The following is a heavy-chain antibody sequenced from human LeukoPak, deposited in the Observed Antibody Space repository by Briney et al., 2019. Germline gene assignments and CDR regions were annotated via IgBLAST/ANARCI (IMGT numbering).Heavy chain of an antibody. CDR2: INHSGST. Sequence: PSETLSLTCAVYGGSFSGYYWSWIRQPPGKGLEWIGEINHSGSTNYNPSLKSRVTISVDTSKNQFSLKLSSVTAADTAVYYCVGGRYYFDYWGQEPWSPSPQ. D-gene: IGHD2-15*01. CDR1: GGSFSGYY. J-gene: IGHJ4*01. V-gene: IGHV4-34*01. CDR3: VGGRYYFDY.